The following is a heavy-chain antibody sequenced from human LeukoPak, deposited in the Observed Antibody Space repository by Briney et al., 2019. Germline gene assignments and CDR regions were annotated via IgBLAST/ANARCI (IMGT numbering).Heavy chain of an antibody. V-gene: IGHV4-34*01. D-gene: IGHD6-13*01. Sequence: PSETLSLTCAVYGGSLSRYSWSCIRQPPGEGLWWIGEINHSGSTNYNPSLKGRVTISVDTSKNQFSLKLSSVTAADTAVYYCARVVGKYSSSWYYWGQGTLVTVSS. CDR2: INHSGST. CDR1: GGSLSRYS. J-gene: IGHJ4*02. CDR3: ARVVGKYSSSWYY.